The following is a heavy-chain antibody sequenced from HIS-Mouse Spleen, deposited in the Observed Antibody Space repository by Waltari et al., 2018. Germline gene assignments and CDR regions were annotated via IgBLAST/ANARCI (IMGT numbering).Heavy chain of an antibody. V-gene: IGHV3-30-3*01. CDR2: ISYDGSNK. CDR1: GFTFSSYA. J-gene: IGHJ4*02. CDR3: ARASVVGSGHFDY. D-gene: IGHD6-19*01. Sequence: QVQLVESGGGVVQPGRSLRLSCAASGFTFSSYAMHWVRRAPGKGLGWGAVISYDGSNKYYADSVKGRFTISRDNSKNTLYLQMNSLRAEDTAVYYCARASVVGSGHFDYWGQGTLVTVSS.